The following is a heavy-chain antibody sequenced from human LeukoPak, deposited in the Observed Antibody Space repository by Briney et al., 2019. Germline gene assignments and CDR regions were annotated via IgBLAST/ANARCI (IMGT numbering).Heavy chain of an antibody. CDR3: ASFIVVVTAMGWFDP. J-gene: IGHJ5*02. CDR2: INHSGST. V-gene: IGHV4-34*01. CDR1: GGSFSGYY. D-gene: IGHD2-21*02. Sequence: PSETLSLTCAVYGGSFSGYYWSWIRQPPGKGLEWIGEINHSGSTNYNPSLKSRVTISVDTSKNQFSLKLSSVTAPDTAVYYCASFIVVVTAMGWFDPWGQGTLVTVSS.